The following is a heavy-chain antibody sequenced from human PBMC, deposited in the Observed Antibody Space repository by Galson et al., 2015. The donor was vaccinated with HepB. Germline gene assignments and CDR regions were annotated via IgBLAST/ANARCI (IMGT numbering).Heavy chain of an antibody. D-gene: IGHD3-10*01. Sequence: VKVSCKASGGTFSNYAINWVRQAPGQGPEWMGGIIPLFVAPDYAQKFQGRVTITADESTNTAYMELSSLKSEDTAVYYCARGRGQLWSTHYYFDYWGQGTLVTVSS. CDR2: IIPLFVAP. CDR1: GGTFSNYA. J-gene: IGHJ4*02. CDR3: ARGRGQLWSTHYYFDY. V-gene: IGHV1-69*01.